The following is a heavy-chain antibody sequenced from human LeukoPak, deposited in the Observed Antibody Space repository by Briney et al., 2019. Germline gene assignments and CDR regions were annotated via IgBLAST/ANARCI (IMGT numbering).Heavy chain of an antibody. J-gene: IGHJ4*02. CDR3: ARDGSEDYYDRSGYYTFFDS. V-gene: IGHV4-4*02. D-gene: IGHD3-22*01. CDR2: IYHTGTI. CDR1: GGSISSSNW. Sequence: PSETLSLTCAVSGGSISSSNWWSRVRQPPGKGLEWIGEIYHTGTIKYNPSLKSRVTISVDKSKNQFSLNLISVTAADTAVYYCARDGSEDYYDRSGYYTFFDSWGQGTLVTVSS.